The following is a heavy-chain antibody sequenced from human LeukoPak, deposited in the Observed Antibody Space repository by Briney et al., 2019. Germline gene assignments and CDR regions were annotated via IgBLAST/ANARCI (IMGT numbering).Heavy chain of an antibody. V-gene: IGHV1-2*02. CDR3: ASAYCRDGTCHPQGDY. D-gene: IGHD2-15*01. CDR2: INPNSGGT. CDR1: GYTFTGYY. Sequence: WASVKVSCKASGYTFTGYYMHWVRQAPGQGLEWMGWINPNSGGTNYAQKFQGRVTMTTDTSTSTAYMDLKSLRFDDTAVYYCASAYCRDGTCHPQGDYWGQGTLVTVSS. J-gene: IGHJ4*02.